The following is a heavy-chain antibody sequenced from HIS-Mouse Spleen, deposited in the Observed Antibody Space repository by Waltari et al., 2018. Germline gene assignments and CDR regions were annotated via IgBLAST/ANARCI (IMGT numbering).Heavy chain of an antibody. Sequence: QVQLQQWGAGLLTPSETLSLTCAVYGGSFSGSYWTWIRQPPGKGLEWIGEIKHSGSTNYNPSLKSRVTISVDTSKNQFSLKLSSVTAADTAVYYCAREGGDYGDLGAFDIWGQGTMVTVSS. V-gene: IGHV4-34*01. CDR1: GGSFSGSY. J-gene: IGHJ3*02. CDR2: IKHSGST. D-gene: IGHD4-17*01. CDR3: AREGGDYGDLGAFDI.